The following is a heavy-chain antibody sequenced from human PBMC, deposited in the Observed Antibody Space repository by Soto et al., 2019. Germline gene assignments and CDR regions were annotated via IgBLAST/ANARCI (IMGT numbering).Heavy chain of an antibody. J-gene: IGHJ4*02. CDR1: GDTLTEYY. Sequence: ASAKLSCEASGDTLTEYYIHWVRHAPGQGLEWMGTVNPSGGHTTYAQHFQGRVTMTRDTSTSTVYMELSSLRSEDTAVYYCASLAGDYYDSSGYSSLWGQGTLVTV. V-gene: IGHV1-46*01. CDR2: VNPSGGHT. CDR3: ASLAGDYYDSSGYSSL. D-gene: IGHD3-22*01.